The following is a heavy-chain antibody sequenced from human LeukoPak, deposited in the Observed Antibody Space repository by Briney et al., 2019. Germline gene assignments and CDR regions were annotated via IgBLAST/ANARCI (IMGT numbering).Heavy chain of an antibody. CDR1: AGTFTSYT. D-gene: IGHD6-13*01. Sequence: GSSVKVSCKASAGTFTSYTITWVRHAPGQGLEWMGGTTPILSTTNYAQKVQGRDTITTDEDTSAAYKELSSLRSEGTAVYCCGGATVRAAAGIGWFVRSGQGTLVAVSS. V-gene: IGHV1-69*05. J-gene: IGHJ5*02. CDR2: TTPILSTT. CDR3: GGATVRAAAGIGWFVR.